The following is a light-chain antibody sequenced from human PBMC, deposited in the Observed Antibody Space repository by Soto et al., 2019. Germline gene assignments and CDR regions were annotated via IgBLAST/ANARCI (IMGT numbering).Light chain of an antibody. CDR3: QKYNSAPRA. V-gene: IGKV1-27*01. CDR1: QGISNF. J-gene: IGKJ1*01. CDR2: DAS. Sequence: DIQMTQSPSSLSASVGDRVTITCRASQGISNFLAWYQQKPGKVPKLLIYDASTLQSGVPSRFSGSGSGTDFTLTISSLEPEDVATYYCQKYNSAPRAFGQGTKVEIK.